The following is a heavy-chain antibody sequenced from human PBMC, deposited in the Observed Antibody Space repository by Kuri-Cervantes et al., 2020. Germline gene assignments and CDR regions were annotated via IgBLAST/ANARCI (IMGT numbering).Heavy chain of an antibody. CDR1: GFTFDDYA. J-gene: IGHJ4*02. CDR2: ISSTGGST. Sequence: GGSLRLSCAASGFTFDDYAMHWVRQAPGKGLEWVSAISSTGGSTYYADSVEGRFTISRDNPKNTLYLQMNSLRAEDTAVYYCAKDRHFFIDYWGQGTLVTVSS. V-gene: IGHV3-23*01. CDR3: AKDRHFFIDY.